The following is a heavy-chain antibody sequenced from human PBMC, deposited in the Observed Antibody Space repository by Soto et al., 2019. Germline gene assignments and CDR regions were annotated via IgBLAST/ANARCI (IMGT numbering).Heavy chain of an antibody. Sequence: LRLSCAASGFTFSSYGMHWVRQAPGKGLEWVAVISYDGSNKYYADSVKGRFTISRDNSKNTLYLQMNSLRAEDTAVYYCAKDGMDCGGDCYLDYWGQGTLVTVSS. J-gene: IGHJ4*02. CDR1: GFTFSSYG. CDR3: AKDGMDCGGDCYLDY. V-gene: IGHV3-30*18. CDR2: ISYDGSNK. D-gene: IGHD2-21*02.